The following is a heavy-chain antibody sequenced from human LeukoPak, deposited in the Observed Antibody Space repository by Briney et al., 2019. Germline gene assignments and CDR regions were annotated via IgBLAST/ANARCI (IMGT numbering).Heavy chain of an antibody. CDR1: GYSISSAYY. D-gene: IGHD5-12*01. J-gene: IGHJ4*02. CDR2: ISHSGTT. V-gene: IGHV4-38-2*02. Sequence: SETLSLTCTVSGYSISSAYYWGWIRQPPGKGLGWIGSISHSGTTYNSPSLKSRVTISLATSKNQFSLRLSSVTAADTAVYYCARGTSTIVATFSYWGQGTLITVSS. CDR3: ARGTSTIVATFSY.